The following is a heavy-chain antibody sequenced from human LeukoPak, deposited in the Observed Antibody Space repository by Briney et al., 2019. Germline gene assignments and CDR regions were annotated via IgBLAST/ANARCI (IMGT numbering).Heavy chain of an antibody. CDR1: DDSITAYH. CDR3: ARERGHYDILTGYYFDAFDI. V-gene: IGHV4-4*07. CDR2: IFSSGST. Sequence: SETLSLTCTVSDDSITAYHWNWIRQPAGKGLEWVGRIFSSGSTNYSPSLKSRVTMSVDTSKNQFSLRLSSVTAADTAVYFCARERGHYDILTGYYFDAFDIWGQGTMVTVSS. J-gene: IGHJ3*02. D-gene: IGHD3-9*01.